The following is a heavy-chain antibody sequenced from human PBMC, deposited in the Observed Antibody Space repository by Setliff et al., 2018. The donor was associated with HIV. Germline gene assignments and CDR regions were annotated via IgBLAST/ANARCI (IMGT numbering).Heavy chain of an antibody. CDR1: GYTFTTYG. Sequence: ASVKVSCKASGYTFTTYGINWVRQAPGQGLEWMGWSSAYNGNTDYAQNLQGRVTMTTDTSTSTAYMELRSLRSDDTAVYYCARAYPWGYVDYYYMDVWGKGTTVTVSS. J-gene: IGHJ6*03. CDR2: SSAYNGNT. CDR3: ARAYPWGYVDYYYMDV. D-gene: IGHD3-16*01. V-gene: IGHV1-18*01.